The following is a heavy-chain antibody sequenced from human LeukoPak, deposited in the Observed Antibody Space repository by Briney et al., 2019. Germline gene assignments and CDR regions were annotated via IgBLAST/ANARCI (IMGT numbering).Heavy chain of an antibody. D-gene: IGHD6-19*01. V-gene: IGHV3-21*01. Sequence: GGSLRPSCAASGFTFSSYSMNWVRQAPGKGLEWVSSISSSSSYIYYADSVKGRFTISRDNAKNSLYLQMNSLRAKDTAVYYCARDIGVGYYFDYWGQGTLVTVSS. CDR1: GFTFSSYS. J-gene: IGHJ4*02. CDR2: ISSSSSYI. CDR3: ARDIGVGYYFDY.